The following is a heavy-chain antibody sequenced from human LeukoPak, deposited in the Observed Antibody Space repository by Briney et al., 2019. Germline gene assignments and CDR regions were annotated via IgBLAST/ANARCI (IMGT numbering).Heavy chain of an antibody. D-gene: IGHD1-14*01. Sequence: SETLPLTCTVSGDSISRSNYYWGWIRQPPGKGLEWIGSVFYGGSTYYNPSLKSRVTIYVDTSRNQFSLKLRSVTAVDTAVYYCARRLGITNDDDAFHIWGRGTMVTVSS. V-gene: IGHV4-39*01. CDR1: GDSISRSNYY. J-gene: IGHJ3*02. CDR2: VFYGGST. CDR3: ARRLGITNDDDAFHI.